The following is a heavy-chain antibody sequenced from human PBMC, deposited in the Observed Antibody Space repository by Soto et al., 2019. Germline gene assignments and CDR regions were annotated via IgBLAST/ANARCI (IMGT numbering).Heavy chain of an antibody. CDR1: GFTFSSYG. J-gene: IGHJ4*02. D-gene: IGHD3-22*01. Sequence: GGSLRLSCAASGFTFSSYGMHWVRQAPGKGLEWVAVIWYDGSNKYYADSVKGRFTISRDNSKNTLYLQMHSLRAEDPAVYYCGRYQAYCYDSSGYYPDYWGPGTLVTVSS. CDR3: GRYQAYCYDSSGYYPDY. CDR2: IWYDGSNK. V-gene: IGHV3-33*01.